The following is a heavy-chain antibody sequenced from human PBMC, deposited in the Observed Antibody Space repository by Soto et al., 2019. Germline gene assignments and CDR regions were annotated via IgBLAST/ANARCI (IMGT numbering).Heavy chain of an antibody. CDR2: ISGGGDST. D-gene: IGHD6-19*01. CDR1: EFTISNYA. Sequence: GGPLRLSCAVAEFTISNYAMSRVSQAPGKGLEWVSAISGGGDSTYYTASVRGRFTISRDNPKNTLYLHMNSLRADDTAVYYCAKDPVAGTSAYWVQGSLVTVSS. CDR3: AKDPVAGTSAY. J-gene: IGHJ4*02. V-gene: IGHV3-23*01.